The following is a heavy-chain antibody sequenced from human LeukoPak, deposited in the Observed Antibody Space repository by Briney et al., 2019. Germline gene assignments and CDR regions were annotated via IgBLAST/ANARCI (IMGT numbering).Heavy chain of an antibody. CDR3: ARVGGSGSYAFDI. V-gene: IGHV3-21*01. D-gene: IGHD3-10*01. CDR2: ISSNSSYI. J-gene: IGHJ3*02. Sequence: PGGSLRLSCAASGFTFSSYSMNWVRQAPGKGLEWVSSISSNSSYIYYADSVKGRFTISRDYAKNSLYLQMNSLRAEDTAVYYCARVGGSGSYAFDIWGQGTMVTVSS. CDR1: GFTFSSYS.